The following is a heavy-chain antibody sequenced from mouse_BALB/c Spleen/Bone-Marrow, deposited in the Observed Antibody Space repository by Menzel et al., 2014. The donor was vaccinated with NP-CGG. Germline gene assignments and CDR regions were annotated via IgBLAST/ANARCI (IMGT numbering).Heavy chain of an antibody. CDR2: INPTNGGT. J-gene: IGHJ1*01. V-gene: IGHV1S81*02. Sequence: VQLQESGAELVKPGASVKLSCKASGYTFTRYYMYWVKQRPGQGLEWIGEINPTNGGTNFNEKFKSKATLTVDKSSSTAYMHLSSLTSEDSAVYYCTRSNYGYWYFDVWGAGTTVTVSS. CDR1: GYTFTRYY. CDR3: TRSNYGYWYFDV. D-gene: IGHD1-1*01.